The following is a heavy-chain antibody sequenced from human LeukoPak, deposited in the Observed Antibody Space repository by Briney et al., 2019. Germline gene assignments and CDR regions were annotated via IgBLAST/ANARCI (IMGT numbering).Heavy chain of an antibody. J-gene: IGHJ3*01. CDR3: ARDSSGLDAFDV. CDR2: IYNSGSTSYRSGNT. D-gene: IGHD3-22*01. V-gene: IGHV4-59*01. Sequence: SETLSLTCTVSVDSITSSYWSWIRQPPGKGLEWIGCIYNSGSTSYRSGNTKFNPSLKSRVTLSVDTSKNQFSLKLTSVTAADTAVYYCARDSSGLDAFDVWGPGTMVTVSS. CDR1: VDSITSSY.